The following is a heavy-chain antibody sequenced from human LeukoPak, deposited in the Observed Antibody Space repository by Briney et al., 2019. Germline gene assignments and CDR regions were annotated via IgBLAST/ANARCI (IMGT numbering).Heavy chain of an antibody. CDR2: INHSGCT. J-gene: IGHJ4*02. V-gene: IGHV4-34*01. D-gene: IGHD6-19*01. Sequence: SETLSLTCAVYGGSFSGYYWSWIRQPPGXXXEWIGEINHSGCTNYNPSLKSRVTISVDTSKNQFSLKLSSVTAADTAVYYCARGLPLAGTVWDYYFDYWGQGTLVTVSS. CDR1: GGSFSGYY. CDR3: ARGLPLAGTVWDYYFDY.